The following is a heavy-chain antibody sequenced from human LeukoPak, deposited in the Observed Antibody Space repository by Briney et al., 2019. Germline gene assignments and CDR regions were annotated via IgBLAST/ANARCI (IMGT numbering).Heavy chain of an antibody. CDR3: ARVGLSSDQGAFDI. V-gene: IGHV4-38-2*01. CDR2: IYHSGST. J-gene: IGHJ3*02. CDR1: GYSISSGYY. Sequence: SETLSLTCAVSGYSISSGYYWGWIRQPPGKGLEWIGSIYHSGSTYYNPSLKSRVTISVDTSKNQFSLKLSSVTAADTAVYYCARVGLSSDQGAFDIWGRGTMVTVSS. D-gene: IGHD2-21*02.